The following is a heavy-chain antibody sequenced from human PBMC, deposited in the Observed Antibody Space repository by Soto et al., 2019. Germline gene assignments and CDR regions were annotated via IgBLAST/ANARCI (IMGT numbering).Heavy chain of an antibody. CDR2: INPNSGGT. Sequence: GASVKVSCKASGGTFSSYAISWVRQAPGQGLEWMGWINPNSGGTNYAQKFQGRVTMTRDTSISTAYMELSRLRSDDTAVYYCARDVSPTYYDILTGYPVYYYGMDVWGQGITVTVSS. D-gene: IGHD3-9*01. CDR3: ARDVSPTYYDILTGYPVYYYGMDV. J-gene: IGHJ6*02. CDR1: GGTFSSYA. V-gene: IGHV1-2*02.